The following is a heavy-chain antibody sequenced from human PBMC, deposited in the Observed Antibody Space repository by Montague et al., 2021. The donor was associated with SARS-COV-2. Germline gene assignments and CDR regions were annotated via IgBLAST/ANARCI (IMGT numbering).Heavy chain of an antibody. D-gene: IGHD2-15*01. Sequence: SLRLSCAASGFSFRSYAMSWVRQAPGKGLEWVSFIYGGGSGTHYADSVKGRFTISRDNAKNSLYLQMNSLRAEDTAVYYCARDLGGGYVRGMDVWGQGTTVTVSS. CDR2: IYGGGSGT. CDR3: ARDLGGGYVRGMDV. J-gene: IGHJ6*02. CDR1: GFSFRSYA. V-gene: IGHV3-23*03.